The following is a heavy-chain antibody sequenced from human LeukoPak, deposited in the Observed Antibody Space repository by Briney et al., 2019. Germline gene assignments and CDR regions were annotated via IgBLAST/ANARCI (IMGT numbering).Heavy chain of an antibody. CDR1: GFTFSSYW. V-gene: IGHV3-7*01. Sequence: GGSLRLSCAASGFTFSSYWMSWVRQAPGKGLEWVASIKQDGSEKYYVDSVKGRFTISRDNAKNSLYLQMNSLRAEDTAVYYCARDQRQQWLEFFDYWGQGTLVTVSS. CDR2: IKQDGSEK. D-gene: IGHD6-19*01. J-gene: IGHJ4*02. CDR3: ARDQRQQWLEFFDY.